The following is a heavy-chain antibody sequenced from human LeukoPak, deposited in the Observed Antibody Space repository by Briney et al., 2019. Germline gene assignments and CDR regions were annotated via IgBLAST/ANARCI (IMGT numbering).Heavy chain of an antibody. Sequence: SETLSLTCTVSGGSISSYYWSWLRQPPGKGLEWIGYIYYSGSTNYNPSLKSRVTISVDTSKNQFSLKLSSVTAADTAVDYCARGEWGAARPGYYYMDVWGKGTTVTISS. CDR2: IYYSGST. D-gene: IGHD6-6*01. V-gene: IGHV4-59*01. CDR3: ARGEWGAARPGYYYMDV. CDR1: GGSISSYY. J-gene: IGHJ6*03.